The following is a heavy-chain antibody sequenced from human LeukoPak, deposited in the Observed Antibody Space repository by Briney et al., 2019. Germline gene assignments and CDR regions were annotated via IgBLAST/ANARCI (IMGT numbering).Heavy chain of an antibody. J-gene: IGHJ6*02. Sequence: TVGYLRPSCAASGFTFSSYEMNCVRQAPGGGLEWVSYISSSGSTIYYADSVKGRCTISRDNAKNSLYLQMNSLRAEDTAVYYCATFYGFSYYGMDVWGQGTTVTVS. CDR3: ATFYGFSYYGMDV. V-gene: IGHV3-48*03. D-gene: IGHD3-3*01. CDR1: GFTFSSYE. CDR2: ISSSGSTI.